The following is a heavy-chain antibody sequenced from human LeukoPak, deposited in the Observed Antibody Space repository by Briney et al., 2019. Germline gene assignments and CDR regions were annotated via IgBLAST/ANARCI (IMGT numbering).Heavy chain of an antibody. J-gene: IGHJ4*02. D-gene: IGHD6-13*01. CDR3: ARIAAAVDY. CDR2: INHSGST. V-gene: IGHV4-34*01. CDR1: GGSFSGYY. Sequence: KPSETLSLTCAVYGGSFSGYYWSWIRQPPGKGLEWIGEINHSGSTNYNPSLKSRVTISVDTSKNQFSLKLSSVTAADTAVYYCARIAAAVDYWGQGTLVTVSS.